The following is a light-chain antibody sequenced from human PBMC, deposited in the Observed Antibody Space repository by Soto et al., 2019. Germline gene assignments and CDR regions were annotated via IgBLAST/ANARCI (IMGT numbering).Light chain of an antibody. J-gene: IGKJ5*01. V-gene: IGKV3-20*01. CDR2: GAS. CDR1: QSVSSSY. CDR3: QQYGSSPDP. Sequence: IDLARSPGTLSLSPGERATLSCRASQSVSSSYLAWYQQKPGQAPRLLIYGASSRATGIPDRFSGSGSGTDFTLTISRLEPEDFAVYYCQQYGSSPDPFGQGTRLEIK.